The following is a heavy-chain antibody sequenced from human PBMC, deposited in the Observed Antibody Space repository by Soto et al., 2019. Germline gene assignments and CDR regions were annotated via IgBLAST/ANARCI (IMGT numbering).Heavy chain of an antibody. D-gene: IGHD2-15*01. Sequence: EVQLLESGGGLVQPGGSLRLSCAASGFTFSSYAMSWVRLAPGKGLEWFSSIGGSGGTYYADSVKGRFTISRDNSKNMLYLHLNSLRAEDTAMYYCAKGQGWSYHYDSCGQGTLVTVSS. CDR2: IGGSGGT. CDR1: GFTFSSYA. V-gene: IGHV3-23*01. CDR3: AKGQGWSYHYDS. J-gene: IGHJ4*02.